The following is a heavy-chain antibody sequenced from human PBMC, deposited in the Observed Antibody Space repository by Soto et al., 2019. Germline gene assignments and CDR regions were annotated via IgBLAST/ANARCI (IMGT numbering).Heavy chain of an antibody. V-gene: IGHV1-3*01. CDR3: ARSVVVVTALDY. CDR1: GYTFTSYA. CDR2: INAGNGNT. Sequence: ASVKVSCKASGYTFTSYAMHWVRQAPGQRLEWMGWINAGNGNTKYSQKFQGRVTITRDTSASTAYMELGSLRSEDTAVYYCARSVVVVTALDYWGQGTLVTVSS. J-gene: IGHJ4*02. D-gene: IGHD2-21*02.